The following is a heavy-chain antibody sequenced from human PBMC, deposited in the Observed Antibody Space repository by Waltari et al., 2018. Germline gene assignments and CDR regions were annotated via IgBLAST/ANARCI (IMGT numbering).Heavy chain of an antibody. D-gene: IGHD1-26*01. CDR2: NSVYNGNT. CDR3: AGSTSPLGYYYYGMDV. Sequence: QVQLVQSGAEVKKPGASVKVSCKASAYRFPNNGVSWVRQAPGQGLEWMGWNSVYNGNTKYEQKLQGRVTMTTDTSTGTAYMELRGLRSDDAAVYYCAGSTSPLGYYYYGMDVWGQGTTVTVSS. J-gene: IGHJ6*02. V-gene: IGHV1-18*04. CDR1: AYRFPNNG.